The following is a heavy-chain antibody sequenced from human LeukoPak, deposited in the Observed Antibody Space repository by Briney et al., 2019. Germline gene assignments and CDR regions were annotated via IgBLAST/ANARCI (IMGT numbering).Heavy chain of an antibody. D-gene: IGHD6-19*01. CDR1: GFTFSDYY. Sequence: GGSLRLSCAASGFTFSDYYMSWIRQAPGKGLEWVSYISSSGSTIYYADSVKGRFTISRDNAKNSLYLQMNSLRAEDTAVYYCASRRDRWVLAYDISSGWYGLDYWGQGTLVTVSS. V-gene: IGHV3-11*01. J-gene: IGHJ4*02. CDR2: ISSSGSTI. CDR3: ASRRDRWVLAYDISSGWYGLDY.